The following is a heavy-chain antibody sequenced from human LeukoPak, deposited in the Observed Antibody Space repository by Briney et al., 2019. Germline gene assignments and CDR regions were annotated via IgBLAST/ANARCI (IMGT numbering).Heavy chain of an antibody. CDR1: GFTFNDYY. CDR2: ISSSSSYR. D-gene: IGHD3-10*01. V-gene: IGHV3-11*06. Sequence: GGSLRLSCAASGFTFNDYYMSWIRQAPGKGLEWVSSISSSSSYRYYADSVKGRFTISRDNAKNSLYLQMNSLRAEDTAVYYCARDPVLLWFGAFDYWGQGTLVTVSS. CDR3: ARDPVLLWFGAFDY. J-gene: IGHJ4*02.